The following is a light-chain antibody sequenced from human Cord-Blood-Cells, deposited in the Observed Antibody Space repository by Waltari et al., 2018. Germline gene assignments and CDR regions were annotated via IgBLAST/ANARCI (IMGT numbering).Light chain of an antibody. J-gene: IGKJ1*01. V-gene: IGKV1-39*01. Sequence: DIQMTQSPSSLSASVVDRVTITCRVSQSISSYLNWYQQKPGKAPKLLIYAASSLQSGVPSRFSGSGSGTDFTLTISSLQPEDFATYYCQQSYSTPWTFGQGTKVEIK. CDR1: QSISSY. CDR3: QQSYSTPWT. CDR2: AAS.